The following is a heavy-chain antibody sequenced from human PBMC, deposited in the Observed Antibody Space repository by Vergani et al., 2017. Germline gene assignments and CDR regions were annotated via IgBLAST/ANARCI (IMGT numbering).Heavy chain of an antibody. CDR3: ARDRLLDYGSGSLGYYYGMDV. Sequence: QVQLVQSGAEVKKPGASVKVSCKASGYTFTSYGISWVRQAPGQGLEWMGWISAYNGNTNYAQKLQGRVTMTTDTSTSTAYMELRSLRSDDTAVYYCARDRLLDYGSGSLGYYYGMDVWGQGTTVTVSS. CDR2: ISAYNGNT. D-gene: IGHD3-10*01. CDR1: GYTFTSYG. J-gene: IGHJ6*02. V-gene: IGHV1-18*01.